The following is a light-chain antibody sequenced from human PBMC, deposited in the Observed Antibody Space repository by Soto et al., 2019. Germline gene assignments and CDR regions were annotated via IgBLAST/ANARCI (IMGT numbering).Light chain of an antibody. CDR2: DAS. CDR1: HDVSRN. V-gene: IGKV1-33*01. CDR3: QKYNSMLS. J-gene: IGKJ4*01. Sequence: DIQMTQSPSSLSASEGDRVTITCQSSHDVSRNLNWFQQKPGEAHQLLIYDASNLERGVPSRFSGSGSGTDFTLTISSLQPEDVATYYCQKYNSMLSFGGGTEVEIK.